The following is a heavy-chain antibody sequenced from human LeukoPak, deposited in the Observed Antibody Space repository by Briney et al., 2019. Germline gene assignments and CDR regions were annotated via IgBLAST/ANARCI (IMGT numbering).Heavy chain of an antibody. CDR3: ARLGPYDILTGYPTWSYFDY. Sequence: SESLSLTCAVYGGSLSGDYWSWVRQPPGKGRGWVGEINHSVSTNYNTSLKSRVTISVDTSKNQFSLKLSSVTAADTAVYYCARLGPYDILTGYPTWSYFDYWGQGTLVTVSS. D-gene: IGHD3-9*01. CDR2: INHSVST. V-gene: IGHV4-34*01. CDR1: GGSLSGDY. J-gene: IGHJ4*02.